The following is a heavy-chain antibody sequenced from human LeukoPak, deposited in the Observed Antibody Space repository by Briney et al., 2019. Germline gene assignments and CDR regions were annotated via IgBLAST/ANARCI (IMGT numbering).Heavy chain of an antibody. CDR3: ARDQSLYYYMDV. Sequence: ASVKVSCKASGYTFTGYYMHWVRQAPGQGLEWMGWINPNSGGTNYAQKLQGRVTMTTDTSTSTAYMELRSLRSDDTAVYYCARDQSLYYYMDVWGKGTTVTISS. CDR2: INPNSGGT. CDR1: GYTFTGYY. J-gene: IGHJ6*03. V-gene: IGHV1-2*02.